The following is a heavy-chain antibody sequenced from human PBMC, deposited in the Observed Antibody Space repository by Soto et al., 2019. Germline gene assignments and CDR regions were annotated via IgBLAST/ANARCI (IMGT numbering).Heavy chain of an antibody. D-gene: IGHD2-21*02. CDR1: GYPFNKFA. J-gene: IGHJ6*02. V-gene: IGHV1-18*01. CDR3: ARECGHGTAKHHYGFDD. Sequence: QVQLVQSGGEVKKPGASVRVSCQASGYPFNKFAIHWVRQSTGHGLEWLGRMSGRSGDSNCAPTVRDRITMATDTSNNKAYIALNSLRAGHTADDYSARECGHGTAKHHYGFDDWGQGTTVTVAS. CDR2: MSGRSGDS.